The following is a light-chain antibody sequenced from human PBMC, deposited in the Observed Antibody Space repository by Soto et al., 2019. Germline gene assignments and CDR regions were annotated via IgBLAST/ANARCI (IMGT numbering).Light chain of an antibody. CDR1: QAVSTW. CDR3: QQSNSFPRT. CDR2: AAS. V-gene: IGKV1-12*01. Sequence: DIQMTQSPSFVSASVGDRVTITCRASQAVSTWLAWYQQKPGDAPKLLIYAASTLQSGVPSRFSGSGSGTDFTLTIHNLQPEDFATYYCQQSNSFPRTFGGGTKVEIK. J-gene: IGKJ4*01.